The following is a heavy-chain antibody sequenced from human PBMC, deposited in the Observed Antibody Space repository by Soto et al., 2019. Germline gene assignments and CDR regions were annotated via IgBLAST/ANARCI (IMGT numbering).Heavy chain of an antibody. CDR2: INAGNGNT. J-gene: IGHJ6*02. Sequence: GASVKVSCKASGYTFTSYGISWVRQAPGQRLEWMGWINAGNGNTKYSQKFQGRVTITRDTSASTAYMELSSLRSEDTAVYYCARVPAYCGGDCPRGSYYYGMDVWGQGTTVTVSS. CDR1: GYTFTSYG. CDR3: ARVPAYCGGDCPRGSYYYGMDV. V-gene: IGHV1-3*01. D-gene: IGHD2-21*02.